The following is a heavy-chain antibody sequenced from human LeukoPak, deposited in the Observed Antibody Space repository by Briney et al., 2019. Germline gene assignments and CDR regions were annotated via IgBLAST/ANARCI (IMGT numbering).Heavy chain of an antibody. CDR3: ARVRGPEPHGGFDY. J-gene: IGHJ4*02. V-gene: IGHV1-18*01. CDR2: ISAYNGNT. D-gene: IGHD3-10*01. Sequence: ASVKVSCKASGYTFTSYGISWVRQAPGQGLEWMGWISAYNGNTNYAQKLQGRVTMTTDTSTSTAYMELRGLRSDDTAVYYCARVRGPEPHGGFDYWGQGTLVTVSS. CDR1: GYTFTSYG.